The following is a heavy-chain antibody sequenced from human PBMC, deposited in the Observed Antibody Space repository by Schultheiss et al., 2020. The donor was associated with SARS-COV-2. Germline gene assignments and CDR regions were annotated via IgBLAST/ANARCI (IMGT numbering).Heavy chain of an antibody. CDR2: ISYDGSNK. D-gene: IGHD6-19*01. V-gene: IGHV3-30*03. CDR3: TTDDGRAVAGPSY. CDR1: GFTFSSYG. Sequence: GGSLRLSCAASGFTFSSYGMHWVRQAPGKGLEWVAVISYDGSNKYYADSVKGRFTISRDNAKNSLYLQMNSLKTEDTAVYYCTTDDGRAVAGPSYWGQGTLVTVSS. J-gene: IGHJ4*02.